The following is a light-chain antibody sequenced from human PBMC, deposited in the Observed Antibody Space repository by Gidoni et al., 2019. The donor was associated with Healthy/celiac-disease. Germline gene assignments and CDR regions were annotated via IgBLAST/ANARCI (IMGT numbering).Light chain of an antibody. Sequence: SSELTQDPAVSVVLGQTVRITCQGDSLRSYDASRYQQKPGQAPVLVIYGKNNRPSGIPDRVSGSSSGNTASLTITGAQSEYEAHYYCNYRYSSGIHLVVFGGGTKLTVL. CDR3: NYRYSSGIHLVV. CDR1: SLRSYD. V-gene: IGLV3-19*01. J-gene: IGLJ2*01. CDR2: GKN.